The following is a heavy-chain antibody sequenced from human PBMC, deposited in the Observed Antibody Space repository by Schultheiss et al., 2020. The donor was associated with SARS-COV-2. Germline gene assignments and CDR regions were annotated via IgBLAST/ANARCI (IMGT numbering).Heavy chain of an antibody. CDR2: IYTSGST. V-gene: IGHV4-61*02. CDR1: GGSISSGGYY. J-gene: IGHJ4*02. Sequence: SETLSLTCTVSGGSISSGGYYWSWIRQSAGKGLEWIGRIYTSGSTNYNPSLKSRVTMSVDTSKNQFSLKLSSVTAADTAVYYCARGMGGYYYFDYWGQGTLVTVSS. D-gene: IGHD3-22*01. CDR3: ARGMGGYYYFDY.